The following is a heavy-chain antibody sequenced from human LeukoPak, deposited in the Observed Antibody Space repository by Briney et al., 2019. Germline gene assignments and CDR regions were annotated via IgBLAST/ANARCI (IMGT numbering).Heavy chain of an antibody. CDR1: GFTLSNTY. J-gene: IGHJ4*02. V-gene: IGHV3-53*01. CDR2: IYSSGGT. Sequence: GGSLRLSCAASGFTLSNTYMSWVRQAPGKGLEWVSVIYSSGGTFYSESVKGRFTISRDYSKNTLYLQMNSLRVDDTAVYYCAKDSSGPAFWGQGTLVTVSS. D-gene: IGHD6-19*01. CDR3: AKDSSGPAF.